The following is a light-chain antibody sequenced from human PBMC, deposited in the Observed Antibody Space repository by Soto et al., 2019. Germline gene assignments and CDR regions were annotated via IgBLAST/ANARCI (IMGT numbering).Light chain of an antibody. CDR2: DDR. V-gene: IGLV3-21*02. CDR1: NLEFKS. Sequence: SYELTQPPSVYVAPGQTASISCGGYNLEFKSVHWYQQRPGQAPVLVVFDDRDRPSGIPDRFSGASSGNTATLTISRVEAGDESDFYCQVWDSDSDHVVFGGGTK. J-gene: IGLJ2*01. CDR3: QVWDSDSDHVV.